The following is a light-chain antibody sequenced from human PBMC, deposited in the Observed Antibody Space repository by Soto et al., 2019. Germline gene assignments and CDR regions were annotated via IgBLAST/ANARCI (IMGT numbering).Light chain of an antibody. V-gene: IGKV1-5*03. J-gene: IGKJ1*01. Sequence: IPITQSPSTLSRSVGDKLTITCRASQTISSWLAWYQQKPGKAPKLLIYKASTLKSGVPSRFSASGSVRDFTLTISSLQPEDSATYYCQQYYDFRTFGQGAKVDIK. CDR2: KAS. CDR3: QQYYDFRT. CDR1: QTISSW.